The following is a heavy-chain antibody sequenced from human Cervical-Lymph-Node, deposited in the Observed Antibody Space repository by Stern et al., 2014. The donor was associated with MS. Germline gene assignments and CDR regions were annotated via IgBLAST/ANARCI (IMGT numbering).Heavy chain of an antibody. D-gene: IGHD3-3*01. CDR1: GGTFTSYS. J-gene: IGHJ4*02. CDR3: AREDFWNGGHFDN. CDR2: IIPIPGLA. Sequence: VHLVESGPEVKEPGSSMTVSCKVSGGTFTSYSFNLVRQAPGQVLLWMGRIIPIPGLAMVAPKFQGRVTITADNSTKTPYREITSLTSEDTAVYYCAREDFWNGGHFDNWGQGTLVTVSS. V-gene: IGHV1-69*09.